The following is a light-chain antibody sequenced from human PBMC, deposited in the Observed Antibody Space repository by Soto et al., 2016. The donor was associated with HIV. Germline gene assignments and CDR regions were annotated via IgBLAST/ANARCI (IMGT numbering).Light chain of an antibody. CDR1: QSISSY. V-gene: IGKV1-39*01. J-gene: IGKJ1*01. CDR2: AAS. CDR3: QEYYFVPYT. Sequence: DIQMTQSPSSLSASVGDRVTITCRASQSISSYLNWYQQKPGKAPKLLIYAASSLQSGVPSRFSGSGSGTDFTLTISSLQPEDFATYYCQEYYFVPYTFGQGTKVEIK.